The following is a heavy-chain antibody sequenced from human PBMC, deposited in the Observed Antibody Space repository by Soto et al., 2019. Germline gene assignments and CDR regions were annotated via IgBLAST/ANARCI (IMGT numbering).Heavy chain of an antibody. CDR3: AREATKRITIFGVPRPRCFDY. Sequence: ASVKVSCKASGYTFTSYYMHWVRQAPGQGLEWMGIINPSGGSTSYAQKFQGRVTMTRDTSTSTVYMELSSLRSEDTAVYYCAREATKRITIFGVPRPRCFDYWGQGTLVTVSS. V-gene: IGHV1-46*01. CDR1: GYTFTSYY. D-gene: IGHD3-3*01. J-gene: IGHJ4*02. CDR2: INPSGGST.